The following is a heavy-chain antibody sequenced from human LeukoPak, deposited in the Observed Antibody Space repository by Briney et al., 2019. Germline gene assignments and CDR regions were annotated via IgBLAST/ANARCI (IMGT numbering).Heavy chain of an antibody. J-gene: IGHJ4*02. CDR2: ISSSSSTI. Sequence: ASMRLSCAASGFTFSSYSMNWVRQAPGKVLEWVSYISSSSSTIYYADSVKGRFTISRDNAKNSLYLQMNSLRDEDTAVYYCARFPHYYDSSGYSFWGQGTLVTVSS. CDR1: GFTFSSYS. CDR3: ARFPHYYDSSGYSF. D-gene: IGHD3-22*01. V-gene: IGHV3-48*02.